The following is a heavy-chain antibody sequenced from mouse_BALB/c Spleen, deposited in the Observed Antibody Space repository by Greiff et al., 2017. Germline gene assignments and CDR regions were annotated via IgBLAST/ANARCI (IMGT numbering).Heavy chain of an antibody. D-gene: IGHD2-14*01. Sequence: EVMLVESGGGLVKPGGSLKLSCAASGFTFSDYYMYWVRQTPEKRLEWVATISDGGSYTYYPDSVKGRFTISRDNAKNNLYLQMSSLKSEDTAMYYCARGEAYYRYDEAMDYWGQGTSVTVSS. V-gene: IGHV5-4*02. J-gene: IGHJ4*01. CDR3: ARGEAYYRYDEAMDY. CDR1: GFTFSDYY. CDR2: ISDGGSYT.